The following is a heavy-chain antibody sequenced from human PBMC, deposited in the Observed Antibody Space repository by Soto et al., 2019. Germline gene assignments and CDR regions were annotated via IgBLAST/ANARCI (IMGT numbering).Heavy chain of an antibody. D-gene: IGHD3-9*01. V-gene: IGHV3-7*01. CDR3: ARDEPYYDILTGYYSGSDY. CDR2: IKQDGSEK. J-gene: IGHJ4*02. CDR1: GFTFSSYW. Sequence: GGSLRLSCAASGFTFSSYWMSWVRQAPGKGLEWVANIKQDGSEKYYVDSVKGRFTISRDNAKNSLYLQMNSLRAEDTAVYYCARDEPYYDILTGYYSGSDYWGQGTLVTVSS.